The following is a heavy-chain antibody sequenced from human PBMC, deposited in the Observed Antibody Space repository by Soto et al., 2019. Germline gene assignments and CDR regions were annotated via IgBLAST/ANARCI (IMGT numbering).Heavy chain of an antibody. J-gene: IGHJ5*02. CDR3: VRTAGDGAVGPHWFDS. CDR1: GASIKSTDYY. V-gene: IGHV4-30-4*01. Sequence: SETLSLTCTVSGASIKSTDYYWSWIRQAPGKGLEWIGYVYYTGSTYYNPSLMSRLTISVDTSKNHFSLKLTSVTGAETAVYSCVRTAGDGAVGPHWFDSWGQGTQVTVYS. CDR2: VYYTGST. D-gene: IGHD2-21*02.